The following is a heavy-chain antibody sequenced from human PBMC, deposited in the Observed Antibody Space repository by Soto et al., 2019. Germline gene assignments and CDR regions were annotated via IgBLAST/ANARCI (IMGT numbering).Heavy chain of an antibody. J-gene: IGHJ3*02. CDR1: GFTFSSYS. CDR3: ARDKAPRGYCSGGSCPVGAFDI. V-gene: IGHV3-21*01. Sequence: GGSLRLSCAASGFTFSSYSMNWVRQAPGKGLEWVSSISSSSSYIYYADSVKGRFTISRDNAKNSLYLQMNSLRAEDTAVYYCARDKAPRGYCSGGSCPVGAFDIWGQGTMVTVS. D-gene: IGHD2-15*01. CDR2: ISSSSSYI.